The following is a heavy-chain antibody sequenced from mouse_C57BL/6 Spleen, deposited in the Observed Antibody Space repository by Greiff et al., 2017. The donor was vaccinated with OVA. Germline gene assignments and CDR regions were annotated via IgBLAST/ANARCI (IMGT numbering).Heavy chain of an antibody. D-gene: IGHD2-4*01. CDR1: GYTFTNYW. CDR2: IYPGGGYT. CDR3: ARGGYDYDVDYYAMDY. Sequence: VQLQQSGAELVRPGTSVKMSCKASGYTFTNYWIGWAKPRPGHGLEWSGDIYPGGGYTNYNEKFKGKATLTADKSSSTAYMQFSSLTSEDSAIYYCARGGYDYDVDYYAMDYWGQGTSVTVSS. V-gene: IGHV1-63*01. J-gene: IGHJ4*01.